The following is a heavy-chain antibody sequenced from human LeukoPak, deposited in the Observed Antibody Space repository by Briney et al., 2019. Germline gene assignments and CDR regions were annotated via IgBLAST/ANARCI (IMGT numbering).Heavy chain of an antibody. J-gene: IGHJ4*02. Sequence: SETLSLTCAVYGGSFSGYYWSWIRQPPGKGLEWIGEINHSGSTNYNPSLKSRVTISVDTSKNQFSPKLSSVTAADTAVYYCARHDYGGNPNWGQGTLVTVSS. CDR1: GGSFSGYY. D-gene: IGHD4-23*01. V-gene: IGHV4-34*01. CDR2: INHSGST. CDR3: ARHDYGGNPN.